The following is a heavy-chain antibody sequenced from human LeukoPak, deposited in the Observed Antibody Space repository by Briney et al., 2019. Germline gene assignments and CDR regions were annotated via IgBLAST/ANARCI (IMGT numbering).Heavy chain of an antibody. CDR2: IHTSGST. D-gene: IGHD1-26*01. Sequence: SETLCLTCTVSGGSISSGSYYWSWIRQPAGKGLEWIGRIHTSGSTNYNPSLKSRVTISVDTSKNQFSLKLSSVTAADTAVYYCARDLGVNDYWGQGTLVTVSS. V-gene: IGHV4-61*02. CDR3: ARDLGVNDY. CDR1: GGSISSGSYY. J-gene: IGHJ4*02.